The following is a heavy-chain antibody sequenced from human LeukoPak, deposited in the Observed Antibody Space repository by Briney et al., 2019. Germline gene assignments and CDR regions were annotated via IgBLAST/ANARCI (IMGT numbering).Heavy chain of an antibody. Sequence: ASVKVSCKGSGYPFSSYGIIWVRQAPGQGLEWVGWISAYNGHTQYGQNVQGRVTMTTETSTTTAYLELRNLTSDDTAVYFCASGAYYPFDFWGQGTLVTVSS. CDR2: ISAYNGHT. V-gene: IGHV1-18*01. J-gene: IGHJ4*02. CDR3: ASGAYYPFDF. D-gene: IGHD1-26*01. CDR1: GYPFSSYG.